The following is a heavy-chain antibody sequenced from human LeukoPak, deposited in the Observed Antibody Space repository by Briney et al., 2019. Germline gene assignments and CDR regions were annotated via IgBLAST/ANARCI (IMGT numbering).Heavy chain of an antibody. CDR3: AKTATNWYLDS. CDR1: GFTFSAYA. Sequence: GGSLRLSCAASGFTFSAYAMHWVRQAPGRGLEWVALIWYDGKSIFYADSVQGRFTISRDNSRNTLYLQMNSLSAEDTAVYYCAKTATNWYLDSWGQGTLVTVSS. D-gene: IGHD1-1*01. V-gene: IGHV3-33*03. CDR2: IWYDGKSI. J-gene: IGHJ4*02.